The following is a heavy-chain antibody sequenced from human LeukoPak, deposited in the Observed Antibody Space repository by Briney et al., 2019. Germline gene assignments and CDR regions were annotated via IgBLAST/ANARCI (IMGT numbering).Heavy chain of an antibody. Sequence: PGASLRLSCAASGFTFSNYAMSWVRQAPGKGLEWVSAITGSGGNTYYADSVKGRFTISRDNSKNTVSLQVNSLRAEDTAVYYCAKWGDYDVLTGYYVSDYWGQGTLVTVSS. D-gene: IGHD3-9*01. CDR2: ITGSGGNT. CDR1: GFTFSNYA. J-gene: IGHJ4*02. V-gene: IGHV3-23*01. CDR3: AKWGDYDVLTGYYVSDY.